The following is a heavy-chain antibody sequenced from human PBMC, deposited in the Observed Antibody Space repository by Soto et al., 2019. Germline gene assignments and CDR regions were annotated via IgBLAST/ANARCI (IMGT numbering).Heavy chain of an antibody. CDR3: AKGRGTIVVTDAYDI. Sequence: GGSLRLSCGGSGFSFDDYTMHWVRQAPGKGPEWVASLSWNSGFSGYADSVKGRFTISRDNAQSSVHLQMNNLRTEDTALYYCAKGRGTIVVTDAYDIWGQGRMVTVSS. D-gene: IGHD3-22*01. V-gene: IGHV3-9*01. CDR1: GFSFDDYT. J-gene: IGHJ3*02. CDR2: LSWNSGFS.